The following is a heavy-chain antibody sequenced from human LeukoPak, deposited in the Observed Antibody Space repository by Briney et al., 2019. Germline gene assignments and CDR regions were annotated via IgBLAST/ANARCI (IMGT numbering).Heavy chain of an antibody. CDR2: ITASGTAM. D-gene: IGHD6-6*01. V-gene: IGHV3-48*02. Sequence: PGGSLRLSCAASGFTFSSYSMNWVRQAPGKGLEWVSHITASGTAMFYADSVKGRFTISRDNAKNSLYLQMNSLRDEDTAVYYCARYSSSSGRSFYYYGMDVWGQGTTVTVSS. CDR1: GFTFSSYS. CDR3: ARYSSSSGRSFYYYGMDV. J-gene: IGHJ6*02.